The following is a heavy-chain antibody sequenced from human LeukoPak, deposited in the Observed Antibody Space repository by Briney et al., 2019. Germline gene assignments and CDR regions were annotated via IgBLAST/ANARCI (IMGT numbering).Heavy chain of an antibody. Sequence: SETLSLACAVYGGSFSGYYWSWIRQPPGKGLEWIGEINHSGSTNYNPSLKSRVTISVDTSKNQFSLKLSSVTAADTAVYYCASLWPYQLSAFDIWGQGTRVTVSS. CDR2: INHSGST. V-gene: IGHV4-34*01. CDR3: ASLWPYQLSAFDI. J-gene: IGHJ3*02. D-gene: IGHD2-2*01. CDR1: GGSFSGYY.